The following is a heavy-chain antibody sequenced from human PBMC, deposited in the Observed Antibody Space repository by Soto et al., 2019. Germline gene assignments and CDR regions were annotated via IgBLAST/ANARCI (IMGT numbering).Heavy chain of an antibody. J-gene: IGHJ4*02. CDR1: GYTFTSYA. CDR2: INAGNGNK. D-gene: IGHD1-26*01. Sequence: QVQLVQSGAEVKKPGASVKVSCKASGYTFTSYAMHWVRQAPGQRLDWMGWINAGNGNKKYSHKFQGRGTITRDTTASTAYMELSNVRSEDTAVYYCARAEPWDAMTPTYYWGQGTLVTVSS. CDR3: ARAEPWDAMTPTYY. V-gene: IGHV1-3*01.